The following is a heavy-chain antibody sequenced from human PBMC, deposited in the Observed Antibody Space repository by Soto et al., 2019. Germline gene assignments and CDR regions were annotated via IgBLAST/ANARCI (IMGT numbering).Heavy chain of an antibody. CDR2: INTDNGDA. D-gene: IGHD5-12*01. CDR3: ARDPGYVVY. CDR1: GYTFTSYS. Sequence: ASVKVSCKASGYTFTSYSIHWVRQAPGQGLEWIGWINTDNGDAKYSQKFQGRVTVTRDTSATTAYMEVSSLRSEDTAVYYCARDPGYVVYWGLGTLVTVSS. J-gene: IGHJ4*02. V-gene: IGHV1-3*04.